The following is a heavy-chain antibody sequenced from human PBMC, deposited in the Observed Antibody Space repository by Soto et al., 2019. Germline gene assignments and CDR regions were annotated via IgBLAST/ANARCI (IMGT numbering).Heavy chain of an antibody. V-gene: IGHV1-69*13. J-gene: IGHJ6*02. CDR2: SIPIFGTA. CDR1: GGTFNNYP. D-gene: IGHD5-12*01. Sequence: SVKVSCKASGGTFNNYPITWVRQAPGQGLEWMGGSIPIFGTANYAQKFQGRVTISVDESTSTAYMELSSLRSEDTAVFYCARGRGYSGDDHYYYFDMDVWGQGTTVTVSS. CDR3: ARGRGYSGDDHYYYFDMDV.